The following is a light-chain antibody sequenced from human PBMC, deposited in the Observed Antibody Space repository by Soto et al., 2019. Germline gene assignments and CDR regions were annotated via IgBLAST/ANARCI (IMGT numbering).Light chain of an antibody. CDR2: DAS. CDR3: QQRSNWPIT. CDR1: ENVYSY. J-gene: IGKJ5*01. V-gene: IGKV3-11*01. Sequence: EIVLTQSPATLSLFPGERATLSCRASENVYSYLAWYRQAPGQPPSLLIYDASNRAAGVPARFSGSGSGTDFTLTISSLEPEDFALYYCQQRSNWPITFGQGARLEIK.